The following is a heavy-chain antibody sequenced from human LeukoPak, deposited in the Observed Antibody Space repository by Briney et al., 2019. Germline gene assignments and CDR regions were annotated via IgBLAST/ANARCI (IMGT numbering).Heavy chain of an antibody. CDR1: GGTFSSSA. V-gene: IGHV1-2*02. Sequence: ASVKVSCETSGGTFSSSAINWVRQAPGQGLEWMGWINPNSGGTNYAQKFQGRVTMTRDTSISTAYMELGRLRSDDTAVYYCAREKEYTRYFDYWGQGTLVTVSS. J-gene: IGHJ4*02. D-gene: IGHD5-18*01. CDR2: INPNSGGT. CDR3: AREKEYTRYFDY.